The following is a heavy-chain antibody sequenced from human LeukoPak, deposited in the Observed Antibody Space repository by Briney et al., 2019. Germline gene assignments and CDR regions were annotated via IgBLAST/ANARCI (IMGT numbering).Heavy chain of an antibody. CDR1: GASISTYY. V-gene: IGHV4-59*01. CDR3: AGGVAQCSSTSCYRIYG. Sequence: SETLSLTCTVSGASISTYYWSWIRQPPGKGLERIGYIYYSGSTIYNPSLKRRVTILVDTSKNQFSLRLSSVTAADTAVYYCAGGVAQCSSTSCYRIYGWGQGTLVTASS. D-gene: IGHD2-2*01. J-gene: IGHJ4*02. CDR2: IYYSGST.